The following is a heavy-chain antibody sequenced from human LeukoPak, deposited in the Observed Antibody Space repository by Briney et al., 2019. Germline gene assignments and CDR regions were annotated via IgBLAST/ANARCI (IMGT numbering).Heavy chain of an antibody. Sequence: VASVKVSCKASGYTFTSYGISWVRQAPGQGLEWMGWISAYNGNTNYAQKLQGRVTMTTDTSTSTAYMELRSLGSDDTAVYYCARGQTAANYYYYYYMDVWGKGTTVTVSS. CDR3: ARGQTAANYYYYYYMDV. V-gene: IGHV1-18*01. CDR1: GYTFTSYG. CDR2: ISAYNGNT. D-gene: IGHD2-2*01. J-gene: IGHJ6*03.